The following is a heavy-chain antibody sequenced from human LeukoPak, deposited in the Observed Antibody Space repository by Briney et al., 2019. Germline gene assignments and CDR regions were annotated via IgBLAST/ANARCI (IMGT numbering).Heavy chain of an antibody. D-gene: IGHD3-16*01. V-gene: IGHV5-51*01. CDR3: ARGGARDYYYYYYMDV. J-gene: IGHJ6*03. Sequence: GESLKISCKGSGYSFTSYWIGWVRQMPGKGLEWMGIIYPGDSDTRYSPSFQGQVTISADKSISTAYLQWSSLKASDTAMYYCARGGARDYYYYYYMDVWGKGTTVTVSS. CDR1: GYSFTSYW. CDR2: IYPGDSDT.